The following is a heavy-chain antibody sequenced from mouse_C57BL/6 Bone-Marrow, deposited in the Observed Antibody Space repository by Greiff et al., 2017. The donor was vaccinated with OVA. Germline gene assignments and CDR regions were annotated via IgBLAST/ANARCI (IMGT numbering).Heavy chain of an antibody. Sequence: QVQLQQPGAELVKPGASVKMSCKASGYTFTSYWITWVKQRPGQGLEWIGDIYPGSGSSNYHEKFKSKATLTVDTSSSTAYMQLSSLTSEDSAVYYCAIRDYDPFDYWGQGTTLTVSS. CDR2: IYPGSGSS. CDR1: GYTFTSYW. CDR3: AIRDYDPFDY. D-gene: IGHD2-4*01. V-gene: IGHV1-55*01. J-gene: IGHJ2*01.